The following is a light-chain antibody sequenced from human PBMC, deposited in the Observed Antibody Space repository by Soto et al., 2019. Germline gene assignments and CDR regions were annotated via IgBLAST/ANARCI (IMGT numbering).Light chain of an antibody. J-gene: IGLJ1*01. CDR3: CSYGGSFYV. Sequence: QSVLNRPHSVSGSPGQAVAISCSGTSIDVGGYNYVSWYQQHPGKAPKLIIFDVNKRPSGVPDRFSGSKSGSTASLTISGLQAEDEADYYCCSYGGSFYVVGTGTKVTVL. V-gene: IGLV2-11*01. CDR2: DVN. CDR1: SIDVGGYNY.